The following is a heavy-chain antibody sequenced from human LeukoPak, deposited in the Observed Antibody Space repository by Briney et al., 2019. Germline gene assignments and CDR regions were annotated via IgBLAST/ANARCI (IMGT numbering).Heavy chain of an antibody. D-gene: IGHD3-16*01. J-gene: IGHJ4*02. V-gene: IGHV4-59*01. Sequence: SETLSLTCTVSGGSISSYYWSWIRQPPGRGLEWIGYIYYSGSTNYNPSLKSRVTISVDTSKNQFSLKLSSVTAADTAVYYCARVLGTGDFDYWGQGTLVTVSS. CDR1: GGSISSYY. CDR2: IYYSGST. CDR3: ARVLGTGDFDY.